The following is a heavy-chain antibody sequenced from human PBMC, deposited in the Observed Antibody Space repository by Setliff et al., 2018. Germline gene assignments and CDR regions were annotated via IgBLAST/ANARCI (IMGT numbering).Heavy chain of an antibody. CDR1: GGSLTSHY. Sequence: SETLSLTCSVSGGSLTSHYWTWIRQPPGKGLEWIGVISYIERPHYNPSLQSQVTIAMETSNNQVSLTLTSVTAVDSAMYYCARFCGGGSCPDYWGQGTLVTVSS. CDR2: ISYIERP. D-gene: IGHD2-15*01. CDR3: ARFCGGGSCPDY. V-gene: IGHV4-59*11. J-gene: IGHJ4*02.